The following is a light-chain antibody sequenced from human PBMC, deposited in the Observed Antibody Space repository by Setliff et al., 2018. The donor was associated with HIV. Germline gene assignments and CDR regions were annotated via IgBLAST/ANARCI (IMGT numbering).Light chain of an antibody. CDR3: TSYTSSFTYV. CDR2: DVS. V-gene: IGLV2-14*01. CDR1: SSDVGGYNY. J-gene: IGLJ1*01. Sequence: QSALTQPASVSGSPGQSITISCTGTSSDVGGYNYVSWYQQHPGKAPKLMIFDVSRRPSGVSNRFSGSKSGNTASLTISGLQAEDEADYYCTSYTSSFTYVFGSGTKAHRP.